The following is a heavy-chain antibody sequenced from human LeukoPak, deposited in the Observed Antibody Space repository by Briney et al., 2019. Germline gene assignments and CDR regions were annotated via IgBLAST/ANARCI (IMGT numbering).Heavy chain of an antibody. Sequence: GGSLRLSCSASGFTFSSYAMHWVRQAPGKGLEYVSAISSNGGSTYYADSVKGRFTTSRDNSKNTLYLQMSSLRAEDTAVYYCVKDRDYYGSGSLGYWGQGTLVTVSS. D-gene: IGHD3-10*01. CDR2: ISSNGGST. CDR1: GFTFSSYA. J-gene: IGHJ4*02. V-gene: IGHV3-64D*06. CDR3: VKDRDYYGSGSLGY.